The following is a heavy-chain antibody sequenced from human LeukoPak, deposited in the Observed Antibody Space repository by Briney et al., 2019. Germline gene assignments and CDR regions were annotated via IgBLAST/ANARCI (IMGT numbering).Heavy chain of an antibody. Sequence: PGGSLRLSCAASGFTFSNYWMHWVRQAPGEGLVWVSRINPDGRSRGYADSVKGRFTISRDNAKNTVNLQMTSLRVEDTAVYYCAKDLSYSGYDWWGQGTMVTVSS. V-gene: IGHV3-74*01. J-gene: IGHJ4*02. CDR3: AKDLSYSGYDW. D-gene: IGHD5-12*01. CDR1: GFTFSNYW. CDR2: INPDGRSR.